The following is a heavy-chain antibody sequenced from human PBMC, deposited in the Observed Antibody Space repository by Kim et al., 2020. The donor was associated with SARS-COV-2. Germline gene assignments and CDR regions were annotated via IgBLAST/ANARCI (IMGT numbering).Heavy chain of an antibody. Sequence: SETLSLTCAVYGGSFSGYYWSWIRQPPGKGLEWIGEINHSGSTNYNPSLKSRVTISVDTSKNQFSLKLSSVTAADTAVYYCARGRDSRPRRSVYAFDIWGQGTMVTVSS. D-gene: IGHD3-3*01. CDR2: INHSGST. CDR3: ARGRDSRPRRSVYAFDI. CDR1: GGSFSGYY. J-gene: IGHJ3*02. V-gene: IGHV4-34*01.